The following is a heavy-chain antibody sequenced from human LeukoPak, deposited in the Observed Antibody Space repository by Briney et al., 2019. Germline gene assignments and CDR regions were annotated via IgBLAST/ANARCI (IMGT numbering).Heavy chain of an antibody. CDR2: IWYDGSNK. CDR3: ARLHYFYGMDV. V-gene: IGHV3-33*08. Sequence: GGSLRLSCAASGFTFSSYAMHWVRQAPGKGLEWVAVIWYDGSNKYYADSVKGRFTISRDNSKNTLFLQMNSLRAEDTAVYYCARLHYFYGMDVWGHGTTVTVSS. CDR1: GFTFSSYA. D-gene: IGHD1-26*01. J-gene: IGHJ6*02.